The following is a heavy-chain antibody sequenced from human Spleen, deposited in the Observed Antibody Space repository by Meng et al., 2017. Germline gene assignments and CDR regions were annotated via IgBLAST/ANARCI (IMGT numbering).Heavy chain of an antibody. V-gene: IGHV4-34*01. CDR1: GGSFSDYY. J-gene: IGHJ4*02. D-gene: IGHD5-24*01. CDR2: INHSGST. CDR3: ARVRRDGYNPDY. Sequence: QLTRRWSGLFNPSGTLSLTSVVSGGSFSDYYCSWIRPPPGKGLEWIGEINHSGSTNYNPSLESRATISVDTSQNNLSLKLSSVAAADTAVYYCARVRRDGYNPDYWGQGTLVTVSS.